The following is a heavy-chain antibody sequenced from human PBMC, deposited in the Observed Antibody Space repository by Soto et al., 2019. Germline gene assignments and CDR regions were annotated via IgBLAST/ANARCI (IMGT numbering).Heavy chain of an antibody. CDR2: ISQSGGT. CDR1: GQSFSGHT. CDR3: AGGYGSAVIPGELEDDHYDY. D-gene: IGHD1-1*01. Sequence: QVQLQQWGAGLLKPSETLSLTCAVYGQSFSGHTWSWIRQSPVKVLEWIGEISQSGGTYYNPSLNSRVTISGGTYKKQFSLTLNSVTAANSGVFSCAGGYGSAVIPGELEDDHYDYWGQGTLVSVSS. V-gene: IGHV4-34*01. J-gene: IGHJ4*02.